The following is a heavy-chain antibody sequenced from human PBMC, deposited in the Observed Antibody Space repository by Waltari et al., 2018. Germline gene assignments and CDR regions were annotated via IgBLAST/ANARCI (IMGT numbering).Heavy chain of an antibody. CDR3: ARDRDSSGYYPGPFDY. CDR1: GFTFSSYW. V-gene: IGHV3-74*01. CDR2: INSDGSRT. J-gene: IGHJ4*02. D-gene: IGHD3-22*01. Sequence: EVQLVESGGGLVQPGGSLRLSCAASGFTFSSYWMHWVRQAPGKGLVWVSRINSDGSRTSYADSVKGRFTISRDNAKNTLYLQMNSLRAEDTAVYYCARDRDSSGYYPGPFDYWGQGTLVTVSS.